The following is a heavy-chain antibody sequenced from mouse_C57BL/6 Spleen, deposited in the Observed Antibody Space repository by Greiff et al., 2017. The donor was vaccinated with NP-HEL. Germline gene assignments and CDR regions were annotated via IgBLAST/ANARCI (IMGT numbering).Heavy chain of an antibody. CDR1: GFTFSSYA. Sequence: EVQVVESGGGLVKPGGSLKLSCAASGFTFSSYAMSWVRQTPEQRLEWVATISDGGSYTYYPDNVKGRFTISRDNAKNNLYLQMSHLKSEDTAMYYCARDDSNYVYAMDYWGQGTSVTVSA. CDR3: ARDDSNYVYAMDY. J-gene: IGHJ4*01. D-gene: IGHD2-5*01. CDR2: ISDGGSYT. V-gene: IGHV5-4*01.